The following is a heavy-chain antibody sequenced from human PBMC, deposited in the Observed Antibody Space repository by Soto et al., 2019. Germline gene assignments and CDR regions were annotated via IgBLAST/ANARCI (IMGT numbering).Heavy chain of an antibody. V-gene: IGHV4-59*01. CDR3: AREGNLGRWIQPLDS. Sequence: SETLSLTCTVSGDSIGSYSWSWIRQPPGKGLEWIGNIHYNGNTKYSPSLKSRVTMSVDTSKNHFSLRLISVTTADTAVYFCAREGNLGRWIQPLDSWGQGTLVTVSS. CDR1: GDSIGSYS. D-gene: IGHD2-2*03. J-gene: IGHJ4*02. CDR2: IHYNGNT.